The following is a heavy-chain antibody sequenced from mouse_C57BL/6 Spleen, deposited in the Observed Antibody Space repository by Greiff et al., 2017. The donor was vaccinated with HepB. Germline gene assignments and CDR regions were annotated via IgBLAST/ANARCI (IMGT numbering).Heavy chain of an antibody. Sequence: DVKLQESGPGLVKPSQSLSLTCSVTGYSITSGYYWNWIRQFPGNKLEWMGYISYDGSNNYNPSLKNRISITRDTSKNQFFLKLNSVTTEDTATYYCARDYYGNPGDYWGQGTTLTVSS. V-gene: IGHV3-6*01. CDR3: ARDYYGNPGDY. CDR2: ISYDGSN. J-gene: IGHJ2*01. CDR1: GYSITSGYY. D-gene: IGHD2-1*01.